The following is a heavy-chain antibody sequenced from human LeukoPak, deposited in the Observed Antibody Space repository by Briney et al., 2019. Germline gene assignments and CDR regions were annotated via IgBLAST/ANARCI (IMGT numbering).Heavy chain of an antibody. J-gene: IGHJ4*02. CDR1: GGSISSYY. CDR2: IYTSGST. D-gene: IGHD6-19*01. Sequence: SETLSLTCTVSGGSISSYYWNWIWQPAGKGLEWIGRIYTSGSTNYNPSLKSRVTISVDKSKNQFSLKLSSVTAADTAVYYCARVYPTYSSGWFFDYWGQGTLVTVSS. V-gene: IGHV4-4*07. CDR3: ARVYPTYSSGWFFDY.